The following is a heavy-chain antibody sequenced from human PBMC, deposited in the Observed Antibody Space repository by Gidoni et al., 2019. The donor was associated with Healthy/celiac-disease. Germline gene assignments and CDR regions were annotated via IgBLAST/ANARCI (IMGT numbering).Heavy chain of an antibody. J-gene: IGHJ3*02. CDR3: ARVSPGDSDAFDI. CDR2: IYSGGST. CDR1: GFTVSSND. V-gene: IGHV3-66*01. Sequence: EVQLVESGGGLVQPGGSLRLSCAASGFTVSSNDMSWVRQAPGKVLELVSVIYSGGSTYYADSVKGRFTISRDNSKNTRYLQMNSLRSEDTAVYYCARVSPGDSDAFDIWGQGTMVTVSS. D-gene: IGHD2-21*01.